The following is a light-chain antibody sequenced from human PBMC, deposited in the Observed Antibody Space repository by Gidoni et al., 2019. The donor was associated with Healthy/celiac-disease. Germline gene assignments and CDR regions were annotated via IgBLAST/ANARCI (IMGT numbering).Light chain of an antibody. CDR2: AAS. J-gene: IGKJ1*01. V-gene: IGKV1-NL1*01. Sequence: DIQMTQSPSSLSASVGDRVTITCRASQGISNSLAWYQQKPGKAPKLLLDAASRLESGVPSRVSGSGSGTDYTLTISSLQPEDFATYYCQQYDSTPPVTFXXXTKVEIK. CDR3: QQYDSTPPVT. CDR1: QGISNS.